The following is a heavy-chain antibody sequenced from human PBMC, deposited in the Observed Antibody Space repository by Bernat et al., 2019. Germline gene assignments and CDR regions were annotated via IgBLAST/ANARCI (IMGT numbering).Heavy chain of an antibody. CDR3: SGSTSGY. Sequence: EVQLVESGGGLVQPGGSLKLSCAASGFSFRDSAMHWVRQAPGKGLEWVGRIRSKGKNYATEYVASVKGRFTISRDDSKNTAYLQMNSLKIEDTAVYFCSGSTSGYWGQGTLVTVSS. D-gene: IGHD6-6*01. J-gene: IGHJ4*02. V-gene: IGHV3-73*01. CDR2: IRSKGKNYAT. CDR1: GFSFRDSA.